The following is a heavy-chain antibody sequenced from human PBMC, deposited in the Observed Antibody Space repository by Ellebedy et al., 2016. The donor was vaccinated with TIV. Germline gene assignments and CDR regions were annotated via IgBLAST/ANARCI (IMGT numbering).Heavy chain of an antibody. CDR1: GFTFSDYS. D-gene: IGHD5-12*01. CDR2: ISSGSRHI. J-gene: IGHJ4*02. CDR3: AGSTRGYSGYDLDY. V-gene: IGHV3-21*01. Sequence: GESLKISCATSGFTFSDYSMNWVRQAPGEGLEWVSSISSGSRHIYHADSVKGRFTISRDDAKNSLFLQMNSLRAEDTAVYYCAGSTRGYSGYDLDYWGQGTLVTVSS.